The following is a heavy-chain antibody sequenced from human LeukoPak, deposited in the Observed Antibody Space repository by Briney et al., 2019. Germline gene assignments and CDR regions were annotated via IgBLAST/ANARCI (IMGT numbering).Heavy chain of an antibody. V-gene: IGHV3-30*02. CDR2: IRYDGINK. CDR1: GFTFSSYG. J-gene: IGHJ4*02. CDR3: AKDRFTMVRGVYDY. D-gene: IGHD3-10*01. Sequence: PGGSLRLSCTAAGFTFSSYGMHWVRQAPGKGLEWVAFIRYDGINKYYADSVKGRFTISRDNSKNTPYLQMNSLRAEDTAVYYCAKDRFTMVRGVYDYWGQGTLVTVSS.